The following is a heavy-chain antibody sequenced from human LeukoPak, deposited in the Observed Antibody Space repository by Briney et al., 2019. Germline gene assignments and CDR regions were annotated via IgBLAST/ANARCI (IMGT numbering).Heavy chain of an antibody. CDR2: SGGGGRDT. D-gene: IGHD6-19*01. J-gene: IGHJ3*02. CDR3: ARRGGSNGWGAFDI. CDR1: GFTFRNHA. V-gene: IGHV3-23*01. Sequence: GGSLRRSCVGSGFTFRNHAMNWVRLAPGKGLEWISTSGGGGRDTYYGDSVKGRFTISRDNSKNILYLQMNSLNGADTALYYCARRGGSNGWGAFDIWGQGTMVTVSS.